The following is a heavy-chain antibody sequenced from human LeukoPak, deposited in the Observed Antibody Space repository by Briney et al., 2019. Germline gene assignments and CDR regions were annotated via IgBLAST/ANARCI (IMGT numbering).Heavy chain of an antibody. CDR1: GYTFTSYG. D-gene: IGHD1-1*01. V-gene: IGHV1-18*01. J-gene: IGHJ3*02. CDR2: ISAYNGNT. Sequence: ASVKVSCKASGYTFTSYGISWVRQAPGQGLEWMGWISAYNGNTNYAQKLQCRVTMNTDTSTTTAYMELRSLRSDDTAVYYCARWTFREERLSANAFDIWGQGKMVTVSS. CDR3: ARWTFREERLSANAFDI.